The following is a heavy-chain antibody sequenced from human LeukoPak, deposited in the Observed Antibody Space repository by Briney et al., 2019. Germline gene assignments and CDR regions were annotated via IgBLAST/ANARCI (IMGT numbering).Heavy chain of an antibody. Sequence: PGGSLRLSCAASGFTFSSYSMNWVRQAPGKGLEWVSSISSSSSYIYYADSVKGRFTISRDNAKNSLYLQMNSLRAEDTAVYYCASDYYGSGSYYRGDYWGQGTLVTVSS. CDR2: ISSSSSYI. CDR3: ASDYYGSGSYYRGDY. V-gene: IGHV3-21*01. D-gene: IGHD3-10*01. CDR1: GFTFSSYS. J-gene: IGHJ4*02.